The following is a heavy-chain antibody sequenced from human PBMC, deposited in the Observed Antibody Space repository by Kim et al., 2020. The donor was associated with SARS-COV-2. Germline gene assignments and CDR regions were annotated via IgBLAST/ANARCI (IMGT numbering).Heavy chain of an antibody. Sequence: STIYYADSVKGRFTIPRDNAKNSLYLKMNSLRAEDTAVYYCARFSLPIVRWGQGTLVTVSS. J-gene: IGHJ4*02. D-gene: IGHD4-4*01. CDR2: STI. V-gene: IGHV3-11*01. CDR3: ARFSLPIVR.